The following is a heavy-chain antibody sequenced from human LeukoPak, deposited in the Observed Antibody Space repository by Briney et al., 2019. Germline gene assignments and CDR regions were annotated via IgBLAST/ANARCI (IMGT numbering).Heavy chain of an antibody. CDR1: GFTFSSYG. J-gene: IGHJ4*02. CDR3: AKEKGGSGSYYCIDY. D-gene: IGHD3-10*01. Sequence: PGVSLRLSCAASGFTFSSYGMSWVRQAPGKGLEWVSAISGSGGSTYYADSVKGRFTISRDNSKNTLYLQMNSLRAEDTAVYYCAKEKGGSGSYYCIDYWGQGTLVTVSS. CDR2: ISGSGGST. V-gene: IGHV3-23*01.